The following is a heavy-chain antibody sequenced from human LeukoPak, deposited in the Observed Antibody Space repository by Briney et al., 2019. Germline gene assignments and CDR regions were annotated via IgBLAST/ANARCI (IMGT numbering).Heavy chain of an antibody. CDR3: AKDSEYGDYGGHFQH. D-gene: IGHD4-17*01. CDR2: ISGSGGST. Sequence: GGSLRLSCAASGFTFSSYAMSWVRQAPGKGLEWVSAISGSGGSTYYADSVKGRFTISRDNSKNTLYLQMNSLRAEDTAVYYCAKDSEYGDYGGHFQHWGQGTLVTVSS. V-gene: IGHV3-23*01. CDR1: GFTFSSYA. J-gene: IGHJ1*01.